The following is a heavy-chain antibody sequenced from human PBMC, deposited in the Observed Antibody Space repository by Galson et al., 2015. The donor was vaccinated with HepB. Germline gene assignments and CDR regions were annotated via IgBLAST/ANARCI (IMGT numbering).Heavy chain of an antibody. CDR3: ARARSSGWSSYYYYGMDV. V-gene: IGHV3-48*04. CDR1: GFTFSSYS. CDR2: ISSSSSTI. D-gene: IGHD6-19*01. Sequence: SLRLSCAASGFTFSSYSMNWVRQAPGKGLEWVSYISSSSSTIYYADSVKGRFTISRDNAKNSLYLQMNSLRAEDTAVYYCARARSSGWSSYYYYGMDVWGQGTTVTVSS. J-gene: IGHJ6*02.